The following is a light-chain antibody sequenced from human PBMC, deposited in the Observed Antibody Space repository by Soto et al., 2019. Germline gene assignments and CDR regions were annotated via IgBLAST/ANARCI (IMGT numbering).Light chain of an antibody. CDR1: QSLSGN. Sequence: NVLTQSPGTLSLSPGEIATLSCSASQSLSGNYLAWYQQKPGQAPRVLIYRASTRATGIPARFSGSGSGTEFTLTISSLQSEDFAVYYCQQYNNWPITFGQGTRLEIK. V-gene: IGKV3-15*01. CDR3: QQYNNWPIT. CDR2: RAS. J-gene: IGKJ5*01.